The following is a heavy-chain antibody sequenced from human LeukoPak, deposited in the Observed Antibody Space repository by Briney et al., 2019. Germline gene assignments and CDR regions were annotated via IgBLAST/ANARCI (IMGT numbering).Heavy chain of an antibody. J-gene: IGHJ4*02. CDR2: ISYDGSNK. V-gene: IGHV3-30*04. CDR1: GFTFSSYA. Sequence: GGSLRLSCAASGFTFSSYAMHWVRQAPGKGLEWVAVISYDGSNKYYADSVKGRFTISRDNAKNSLYLQMNSLRAEDTAVYYCARGPRYYGPTEAGDYWGQGTLVTVSS. CDR3: ARGPRYYGPTEAGDY. D-gene: IGHD4-17*01.